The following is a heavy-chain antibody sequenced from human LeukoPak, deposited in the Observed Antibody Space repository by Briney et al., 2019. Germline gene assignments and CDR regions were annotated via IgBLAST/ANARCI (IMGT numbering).Heavy chain of an antibody. V-gene: IGHV1-2*06. D-gene: IGHD6-19*01. CDR2: INPNSGDT. CDR3: ARDNGYTSGWYFDY. J-gene: IGHJ4*02. Sequence: ASVKVSCKAFGYTFTGYYIHWVRQAPGQGLEWMGRINPNSGDTNYVQKFQGRVTMTRDTSISTAYMEVSRLRSDDTAVYYCARDNGYTSGWYFDYWGQGTLVTVSS. CDR1: GYTFTGYY.